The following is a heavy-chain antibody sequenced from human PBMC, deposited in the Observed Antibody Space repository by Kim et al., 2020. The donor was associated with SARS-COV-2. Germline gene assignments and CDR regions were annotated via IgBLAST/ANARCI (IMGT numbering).Heavy chain of an antibody. CDR3: ARDRSPTVTTAISP. D-gene: IGHD4-17*01. Sequence: ASVKVSCKASGYTFTSYGISWVRQAPGQWLEWMGWISAYNGNTNYAQKLQGRVTMTTDTSTSTAYMELRSLRSDDTAVYYCARDRSPTVTTAISPWGQGTLVTVSS. V-gene: IGHV1-18*04. CDR1: GYTFTSYG. CDR2: ISAYNGNT. J-gene: IGHJ5*02.